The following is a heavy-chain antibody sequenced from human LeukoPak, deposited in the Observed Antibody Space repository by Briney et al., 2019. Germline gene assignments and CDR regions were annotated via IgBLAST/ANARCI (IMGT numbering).Heavy chain of an antibody. CDR1: GFTFSGYS. J-gene: IGHJ4*02. CDR2: ISSSSSYI. Sequence: PGGSLRLSCTASGFTFSGYSMNWIRQAPGKGLEWVSSISSSSSYIYYADSVKGRFTISRDNAKNSLYLQMNSLRAEDTAVYYCARDQSAYYDILTGPSDYWGQGTLVTVSS. D-gene: IGHD3-9*01. CDR3: ARDQSAYYDILTGPSDY. V-gene: IGHV3-21*01.